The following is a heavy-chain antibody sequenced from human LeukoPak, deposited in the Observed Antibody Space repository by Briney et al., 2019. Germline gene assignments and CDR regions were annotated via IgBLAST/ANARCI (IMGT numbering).Heavy chain of an antibody. Sequence: SETLSLTCTVSGGSISSSNYYWGWVRQPPGKGLEWIVSIYYSGSTYYNPSLKSRVTISVDTSKNQFSLKLSSVTAADTAVYYCARQSASDYYDSSDSFDYWGQGTLVTVSS. J-gene: IGHJ4*02. CDR1: GGSISSSNYY. V-gene: IGHV4-39*01. D-gene: IGHD3-22*01. CDR3: ARQSASDYYDSSDSFDY. CDR2: IYYSGST.